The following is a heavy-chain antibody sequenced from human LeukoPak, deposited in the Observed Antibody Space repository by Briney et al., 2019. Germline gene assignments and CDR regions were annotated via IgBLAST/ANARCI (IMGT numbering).Heavy chain of an antibody. CDR3: ARTGDFDWLFPFFDY. D-gene: IGHD3-9*01. Sequence: GGSLRLSCAASGFTFSSYVMHWVRQAPGKGLEWVAFIRYDGSNRYYADSVKGRFTISRDNSKNTLYLQMNSLRAEDTALYYCARTGDFDWLFPFFDYWGQGTLVTVSS. CDR1: GFTFSSYV. J-gene: IGHJ4*02. V-gene: IGHV3-30*02. CDR2: IRYDGSNR.